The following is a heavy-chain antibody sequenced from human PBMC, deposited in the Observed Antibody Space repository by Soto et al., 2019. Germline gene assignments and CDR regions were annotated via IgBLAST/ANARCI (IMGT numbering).Heavy chain of an antibody. CDR2: IYSDGST. J-gene: IGHJ4*02. D-gene: IGHD3-22*01. Sequence: GGSLRLSCAASGFIVSSNYMSWVRQAPGKGLEWVSVIYSDGSTHYTDSVKDRFIISRDISKNTLYLQMNSLRAEDTAVYYCARNYYDSGGGFDYWGQGTLLTVSS. V-gene: IGHV3-53*01. CDR3: ARNYYDSGGGFDY. CDR1: GFIVSSNY.